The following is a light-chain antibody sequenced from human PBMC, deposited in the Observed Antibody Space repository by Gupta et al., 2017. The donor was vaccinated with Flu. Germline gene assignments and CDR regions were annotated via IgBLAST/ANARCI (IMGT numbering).Light chain of an antibody. Sequence: VTISVTGTSSDVGGYNYVSWYQQHPGKAPKLMSYEVSKRPSGVPDRFSGSKSGNTASLTVSGLQAEDEADYYGSSYAGSNNFVVFGGGTKMTVL. CDR1: SSDVGGYNY. J-gene: IGLJ2*01. CDR3: SSYAGSNNFVV. CDR2: EVS. V-gene: IGLV2-8*01.